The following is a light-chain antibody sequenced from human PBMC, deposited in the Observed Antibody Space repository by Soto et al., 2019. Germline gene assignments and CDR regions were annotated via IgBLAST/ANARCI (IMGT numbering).Light chain of an antibody. CDR2: KAS. CDR1: QTISSW. V-gene: IGKV1-5*03. J-gene: IGKJ5*01. CDR3: QQLHGYPIT. Sequence: DIQMTQSPATLSGSVGDRVTITCRASQTISSWLAWYQQKPGNAPKILLYKASTLKSGVPSRLSGSGSGTEFTLTISSLQAEDFATYYCQQLHGYPITFGQGTRLEIK.